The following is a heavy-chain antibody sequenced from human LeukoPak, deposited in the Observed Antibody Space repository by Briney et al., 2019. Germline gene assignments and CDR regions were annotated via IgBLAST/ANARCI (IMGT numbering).Heavy chain of an antibody. J-gene: IGHJ4*02. CDR2: IEYDGSNI. V-gene: IGHV3-30*18. Sequence: GRSLRLSCAASGFTFSTYGMHWVRQAPGKGQEWVAVIEYDGSNIHYTDSVKGRFTISRDNSKKTLYLQMNSLRAEDTAVYYCAKTPRYRAARQSHFDYWGQGTLVTVSS. CDR3: AKTPRYRAARQSHFDY. CDR1: GFTFSTYG. D-gene: IGHD6-6*01.